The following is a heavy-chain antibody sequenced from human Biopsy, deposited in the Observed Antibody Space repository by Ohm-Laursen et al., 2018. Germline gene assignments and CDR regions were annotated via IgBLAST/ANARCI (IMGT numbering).Heavy chain of an antibody. D-gene: IGHD2/OR15-2a*01. J-gene: IGHJ4*02. Sequence: TLSLTCSLSGYSIIPSGPENWSWIRQPPGQGLQYIGFIYSGGNTNYNPSLRSRVTMSVDTSKNQFSLRLNSVTAADTAVYYCARGMRTTGWPYFDYWGQGILVTVSS. CDR2: IYSGGNT. CDR3: ARGMRTTGWPYFDY. V-gene: IGHV4-61*01. CDR1: GYSIIPSGPEN.